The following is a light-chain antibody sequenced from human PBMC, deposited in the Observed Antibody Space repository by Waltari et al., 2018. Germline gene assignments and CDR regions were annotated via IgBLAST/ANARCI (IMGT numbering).Light chain of an antibody. CDR1: SSDVGGYNY. J-gene: IGLJ3*02. Sequence: QSALTQPASVSGSPGQSITISCTGTSSDVGGYNYVSWYQHHPGKAPKLMIYDVSNRPSGVSNRFSGSKSGNTASLTISGLQAEDEADYYSSSYTSSSTLWVFGGGTKLTVL. V-gene: IGLV2-14*03. CDR2: DVS. CDR3: SSYTSSSTLWV.